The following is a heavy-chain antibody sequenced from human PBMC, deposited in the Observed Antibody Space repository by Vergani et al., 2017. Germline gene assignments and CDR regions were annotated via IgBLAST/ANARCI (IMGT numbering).Heavy chain of an antibody. CDR3: AAGDYFAAPLDF. D-gene: IGHD3-9*01. CDR2: IIPILGIV. V-gene: IGHV1-69*09. CDR1: GYTFTGYY. J-gene: IGHJ4*02. Sequence: QVQLVQSGAEVKKPGASVKVSCKASGYTFTGYYMHWVRQAPGQGLEWMGTIIPILGIVNSTQKFQDRVTLTADKTTGTASMELINLRSEDTAVYFCAAGDYFAAPLDFWGQGTLVIVSS.